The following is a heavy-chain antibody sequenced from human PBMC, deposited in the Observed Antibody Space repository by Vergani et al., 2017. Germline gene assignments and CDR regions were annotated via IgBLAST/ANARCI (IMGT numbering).Heavy chain of an antibody. D-gene: IGHD2-2*02. V-gene: IGHV3-23*01. CDR1: GFTFSSYA. CDR3: ARERRDCSSTSCYRRFDY. J-gene: IGHJ4*02. Sequence: EVQLLESGGGLVQPGGSLRLSCAASGFTFSSYAMSWVRQAPGKGLEWVSAISGSGGSTYYADSVKGRFTISRDNSKNTLYLQMNSLRAEDTAVYYCARERRDCSSTSCYRRFDYWGQGTLVTVSS. CDR2: ISGSGGST.